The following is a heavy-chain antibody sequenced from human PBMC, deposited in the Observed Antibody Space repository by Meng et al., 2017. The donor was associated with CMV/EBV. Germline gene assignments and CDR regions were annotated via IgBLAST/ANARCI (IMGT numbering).Heavy chain of an antibody. D-gene: IGHD3-3*01. Sequence: GESLKISCAASGFTFSSYWMSWVRQAPGKGLEWVANIKQDGSEKYYVDSVKGRFTISRDNAKNSLYLQMNSLRAEDTAVYYCARPLTNYDFWSGYYTGGGMDVWGQGTTVTVSS. V-gene: IGHV3-7*01. J-gene: IGHJ6*02. CDR1: GFTFSSYW. CDR2: IKQDGSEK. CDR3: ARPLTNYDFWSGYYTGGGMDV.